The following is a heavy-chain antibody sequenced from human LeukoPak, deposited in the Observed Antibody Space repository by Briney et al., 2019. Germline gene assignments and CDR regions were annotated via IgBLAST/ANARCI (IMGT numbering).Heavy chain of an antibody. V-gene: IGHV4-39*07. CDR3: ARTGTATHMDV. D-gene: IGHD1-1*01. CDR2: IYYSGST. CDR1: GGSISSSSYY. Sequence: SETLSLTCTVSGGSISSSSYYWGWIRQPPGKGLEWIGSIYYSGSTYYNPSLKSQVTISVDTSKNQFSLKLSSVTAADTAVYYCARTGTATHMDVWGKGTTVTISS. J-gene: IGHJ6*03.